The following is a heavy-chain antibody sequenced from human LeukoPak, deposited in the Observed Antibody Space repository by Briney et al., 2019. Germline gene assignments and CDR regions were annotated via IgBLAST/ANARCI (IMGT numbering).Heavy chain of an antibody. Sequence: SEPLSLPCTVSGVPFRGDTYFWGWIRQPPGKGLEWIGHYHIGNTYYNPSLKSRVTIPEESPKNQFSLRVNSVTAADTAVYFCTILRESSGHYCYYYTYVCGEGTTVTVSS. CDR3: TILRESSGHYCYYYTYV. V-gene: IGHV4-39*01. D-gene: IGHD1-26*01. J-gene: IGHJ6*03. CDR1: GVPFRGDTYF. CDR2: YHIGNT.